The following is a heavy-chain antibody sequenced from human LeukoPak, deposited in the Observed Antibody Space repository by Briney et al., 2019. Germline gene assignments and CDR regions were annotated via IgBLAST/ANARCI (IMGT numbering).Heavy chain of an antibody. V-gene: IGHV1-2*02. J-gene: IGHJ6*02. CDR2: INPNSGGT. CDR1: GYTFTGYY. CDR3: ARAEYYGSGSYSDPLYYYYYYGMDV. D-gene: IGHD3-10*01. Sequence: GASVKVSCKASGYTFTGYYMHWVRQAPGQGLEWMGWINPNSGGTNYAQKFQGRVTMTRDTSISTAYMGLSRLRSDDTAVYYCARAEYYGSGSYSDPLYYYYYYGMDVWGQGTTVTVSS.